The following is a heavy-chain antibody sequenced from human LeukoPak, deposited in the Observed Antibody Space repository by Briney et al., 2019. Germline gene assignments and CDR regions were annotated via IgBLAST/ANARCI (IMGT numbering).Heavy chain of an antibody. CDR3: ARVVYYYDRRGYGAFDI. V-gene: IGHV1-2*06. CDR1: GYTFTGYY. D-gene: IGHD3-22*01. CDR2: INPKSGGT. J-gene: IGHJ3*02. Sequence: ASVKVSCKASGYTFTGYYMHWVRQPPGQGLEWMRRINPKSGGTNYAQKCQGRVTMTSDTSISTAYMELSRLRSDDTAVYYCARVVYYYDRRGYGAFDIWGQGAMVTVSS.